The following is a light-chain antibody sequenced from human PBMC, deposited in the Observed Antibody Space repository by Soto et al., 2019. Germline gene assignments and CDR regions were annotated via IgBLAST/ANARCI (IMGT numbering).Light chain of an antibody. CDR2: DAS. V-gene: IGKV1-5*01. Sequence: DIQMTQSPYTLSASVGDRVTITCRASQSISRWLAWYQQKPGKAPKALIYDASTLRTGVPSRFSDGGSGTEFTLTISSLQPDDFATYYCQQYNTYSTFGQGTRLEIK. CDR3: QQYNTYST. J-gene: IGKJ5*01. CDR1: QSISRW.